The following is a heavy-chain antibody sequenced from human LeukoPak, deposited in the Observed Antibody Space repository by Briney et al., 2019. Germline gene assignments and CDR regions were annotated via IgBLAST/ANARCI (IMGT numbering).Heavy chain of an antibody. CDR1: GGSISSSSYY. D-gene: IGHD5-18*01. CDR3: ARQSGYSYGRYAFDI. V-gene: IGHV4-39*01. Sequence: PSETLSLTCTVSGGSISSSSYYWGWIRQPPGKGLEWIGSIYYSGSTYYNPSLKSRVTIFVDTSKNQFSLKLSSVTAADTAVYYCARQSGYSYGRYAFDIWGQGTMVTVSS. J-gene: IGHJ3*02. CDR2: IYYSGST.